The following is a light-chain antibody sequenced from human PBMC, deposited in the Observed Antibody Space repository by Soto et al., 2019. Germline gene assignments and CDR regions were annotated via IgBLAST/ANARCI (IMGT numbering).Light chain of an antibody. CDR2: AAS. CDR1: QSISRH. CDR3: QQTYNMPRT. Sequence: DIPMTQSPSSLSASLGDRVTITCRASQSISRHLNWYQQKPGKVPRLLIYAASSLQSGVPSRFSGSGSGTDFILTITSLQPEDSATYYCQQTYNMPRTFGPGTKVD. J-gene: IGKJ3*01. V-gene: IGKV1-39*01.